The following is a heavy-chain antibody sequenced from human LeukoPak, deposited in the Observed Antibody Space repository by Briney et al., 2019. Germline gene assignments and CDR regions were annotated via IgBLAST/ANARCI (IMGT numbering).Heavy chain of an antibody. V-gene: IGHV1-18*01. CDR1: GYTFTNYG. CDR2: ISVDNGNT. J-gene: IGHJ4*02. CDR3: ARGSFLDY. Sequence: AAVKVSCKASGYTFTNYGISWVRQAPGQGLEWMGWISVDNGNTNYAQNLQGRVTMTTDTSTNTGYMELGSLRSDDTAVYYCARGSFLDYWGQGTLVTVSS.